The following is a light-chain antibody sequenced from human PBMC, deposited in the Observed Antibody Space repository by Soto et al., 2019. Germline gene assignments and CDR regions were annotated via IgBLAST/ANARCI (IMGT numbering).Light chain of an antibody. V-gene: IGKV1-5*01. CDR1: QSISSW. J-gene: IGKJ4*01. Sequence: DIQMTQSPSTLSASVGDRVTITCRASQSISSWLAWYQQKPGKAPKLLIYDASSLESGVPSRFSGSGSGTEFTPTNSSLQPDDFATYYCQQYNSSPALTFGGGTKVEIK. CDR2: DAS. CDR3: QQYNSSPALT.